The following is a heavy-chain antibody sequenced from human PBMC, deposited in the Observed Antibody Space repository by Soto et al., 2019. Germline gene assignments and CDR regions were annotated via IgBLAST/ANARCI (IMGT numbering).Heavy chain of an antibody. D-gene: IGHD2-15*01. Sequence: PXGTLSLTCMVSGGSISSSYWSWIRQPPGKGLEWIGYIWHSGSTNSNPSLKSRVTISVDTSKNQFSLRLSSVTAADTAVYYCARGSGVVYDWGQGTLVTVSS. J-gene: IGHJ4*02. V-gene: IGHV4-59*01. CDR1: GGSISSSY. CDR3: ARGSGVVYD. CDR2: IWHSGST.